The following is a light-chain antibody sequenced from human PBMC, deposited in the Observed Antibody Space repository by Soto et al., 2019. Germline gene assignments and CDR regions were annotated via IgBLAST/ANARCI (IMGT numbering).Light chain of an antibody. J-gene: IGLJ2*01. CDR3: SSYTTSSTLVV. Sequence: QSVLTQSASVSGSPGQSITMSCTGTSSDVGGYDYVAWYQQHPGKAPKLMIYDVNYRPSGVSSRFSGSKSGNTASLTISGLQAEDEADYYCSSYTTSSTLVVFGGGTKLTVL. CDR2: DVN. V-gene: IGLV2-14*03. CDR1: SSDVGGYDY.